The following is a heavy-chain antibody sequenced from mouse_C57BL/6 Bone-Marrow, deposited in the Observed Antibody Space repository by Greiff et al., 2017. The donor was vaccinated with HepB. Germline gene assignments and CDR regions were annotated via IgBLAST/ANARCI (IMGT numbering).Heavy chain of an antibody. CDR3: ARRPYYYGTWFAY. CDR1: GFTFSDYG. CDR2: ISSGSSTI. D-gene: IGHD1-1*01. J-gene: IGHJ3*01. Sequence: EVQRVESGGGLVKPGGSLKLSCAASGFTFSDYGMHWVRQAPEKGLEWVAYISSGSSTIYYADTVKGRFTISRDNAKNTLFLQMTSLRSEDTAMYYCARRPYYYGTWFAYWGQGTLVTVSA. V-gene: IGHV5-17*01.